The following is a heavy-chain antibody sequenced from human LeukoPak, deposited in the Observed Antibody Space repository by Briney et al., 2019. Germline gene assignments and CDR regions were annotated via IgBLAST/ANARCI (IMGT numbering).Heavy chain of an antibody. J-gene: IGHJ5*02. CDR2: IKQDGSEK. Sequence: GGSLRLSCAASGFTFSDYYMSWVRQAPGKGLEWVANIKQDGSEKYYVDSVKGRFTISRDNAKNSLYLQVNSLRAEDTAVYYCARDLSDFWSGYYTAPSWFDPWGQGTLVTVSS. D-gene: IGHD3-3*01. V-gene: IGHV3-7*01. CDR3: ARDLSDFWSGYYTAPSWFDP. CDR1: GFTFSDYY.